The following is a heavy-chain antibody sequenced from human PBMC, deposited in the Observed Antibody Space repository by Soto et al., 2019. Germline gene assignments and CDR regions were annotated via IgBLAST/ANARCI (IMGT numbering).Heavy chain of an antibody. Sequence: ASVKVSCKASGYIFTGYYINCVRQAPGQGLEWMGWINPNTGDTNCAQKFQGSVTMTTDTSISTAYMGLSRLRSDDTAVYYCARPYCGSNSCHNWFDSWGQGTLVTVSS. CDR3: ARPYCGSNSCHNWFDS. J-gene: IGHJ5*01. CDR1: GYIFTGYY. CDR2: INPNTGDT. V-gene: IGHV1-2*02. D-gene: IGHD2-2*01.